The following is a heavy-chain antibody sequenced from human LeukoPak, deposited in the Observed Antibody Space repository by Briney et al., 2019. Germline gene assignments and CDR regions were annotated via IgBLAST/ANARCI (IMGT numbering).Heavy chain of an antibody. CDR1: SGSLSSHY. J-gene: IGHJ4*02. CDR2: IYYSGTT. CDR3: ARDLSLDY. Sequence: SETLSLTCTVSSGSLSSHYWSWIRQSPGKGLEWIGYIYYSGTTNCNPSLKSRVTISVDTSKNQFSLKLSSVTAADTAVYYCARDLSLDYWGQGTLVTVSS. V-gene: IGHV4-59*11.